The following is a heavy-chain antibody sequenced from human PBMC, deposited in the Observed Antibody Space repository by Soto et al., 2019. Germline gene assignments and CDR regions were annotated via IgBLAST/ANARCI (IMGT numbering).Heavy chain of an antibody. CDR1: GGTFSSYT. CDR3: ARQDSSGYYYWFDP. V-gene: IGHV1-69*02. Sequence: QVQLVQSGAEVKKPGSSVKVSCKASGGTFSSYTISWVRQAPGQGLEWMGRIIPSLGIANYAQKFQGRVTITADKSTSTAYMELSSLRSEDTAVYYCARQDSSGYYYWFDPWGQGTLVTVSS. CDR2: IIPSLGIA. J-gene: IGHJ5*02. D-gene: IGHD3-22*01.